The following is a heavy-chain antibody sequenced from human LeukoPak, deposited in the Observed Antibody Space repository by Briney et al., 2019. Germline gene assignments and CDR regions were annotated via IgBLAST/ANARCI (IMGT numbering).Heavy chain of an antibody. CDR2: IYYSAST. D-gene: IGHD4-17*01. Sequence: PSETLSLTCTVSGGSISSSSYYWGWIRQPPGKGLEWIGSIYYSASTYYNPSLKSRVTISVDTSKNQFSLKLSSVTAADTAVYYCARHRNEYDYGDYQVIDYWGQGTLVTVSS. V-gene: IGHV4-39*01. CDR1: GGSISSSSYY. J-gene: IGHJ4*02. CDR3: ARHRNEYDYGDYQVIDY.